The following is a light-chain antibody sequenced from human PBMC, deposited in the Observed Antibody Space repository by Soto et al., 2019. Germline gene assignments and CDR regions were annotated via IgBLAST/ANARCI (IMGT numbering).Light chain of an antibody. CDR3: QQYNSYPYT. CDR2: KAS. J-gene: IGKJ2*01. Sequence: DIQMTQSPSTLSASVGDRVTITCRASQIITNWLAWYQQRPGKAPKLLIYKASSLESGVPSRFSGSGSGTEFTLTIGSLQPDDFAIYYCQQYNSYPYTFGQGTKLEIK. V-gene: IGKV1-5*03. CDR1: QIITNW.